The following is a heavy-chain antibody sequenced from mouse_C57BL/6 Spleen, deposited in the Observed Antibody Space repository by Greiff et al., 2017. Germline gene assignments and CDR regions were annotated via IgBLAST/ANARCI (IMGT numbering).Heavy chain of an antibody. V-gene: IGHV1-69*01. CDR2: IDPSDSYT. CDR3: ARWRAGTSQFDY. CDR1: GYTFTSYW. D-gene: IGHD3-3*01. J-gene: IGHJ2*01. Sequence: QVQLQQPGAELVMPGASVKLSCKASGYTFTSYWMHWVKQRPGQGLEWIGEIDPSDSYTNYNQKFKGKSTLTVDKSSSTAYMQLSSLTSEDSAVYYCARWRAGTSQFDYWGQGTTLTVSS.